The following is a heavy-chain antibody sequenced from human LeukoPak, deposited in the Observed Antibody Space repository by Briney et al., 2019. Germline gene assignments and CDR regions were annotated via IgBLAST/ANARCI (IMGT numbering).Heavy chain of an antibody. D-gene: IGHD5-24*01. CDR2: IYTSGST. V-gene: IGHV4-4*09. CDR3: ARHVDGYDREYFDY. CDR1: GGSISSYY. J-gene: IGHJ4*02. Sequence: SETLSLTCTVSGGSISSYYWSWIRQPPGKGLEWIGYIYTSGSTNYNPSLKSRVTISVDTSKNQFSLKLSSVTAADTAVYYCARHVDGYDREYFDYWGQGTLVTVSS.